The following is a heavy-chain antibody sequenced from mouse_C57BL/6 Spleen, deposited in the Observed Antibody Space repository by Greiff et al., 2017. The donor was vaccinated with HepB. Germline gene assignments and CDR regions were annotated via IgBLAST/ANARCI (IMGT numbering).Heavy chain of an antibody. CDR1: GYTFTSYW. V-gene: IGHV1-64*01. J-gene: IGHJ3*01. Sequence: QVQLKQPGAELVKPGASVKLSCKASGYTFTSYWMHWVKQRPGQGLEWIGMIHPNSGSTTYNEKFKSKATLTVDKSSSTACMQLSSLQSEDSAVYNCAREGYDYDGFSYWGQGTLVTVSA. D-gene: IGHD2-4*01. CDR3: AREGYDYDGFSY. CDR2: IHPNSGST.